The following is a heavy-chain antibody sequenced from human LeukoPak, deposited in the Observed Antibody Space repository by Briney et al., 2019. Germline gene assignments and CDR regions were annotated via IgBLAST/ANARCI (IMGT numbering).Heavy chain of an antibody. Sequence: SETLSLTCTVSGGSISSGGYYWSWIRQHPGKGLEWIGYIYYGGSTYYNPSLKSRVTISVDTSKNQFSLKLSSVTAADTAVYYCARNDYGGLDYWGQGTLVTVSS. CDR2: IYYGGST. CDR3: ARNDYGGLDY. V-gene: IGHV4-31*03. D-gene: IGHD4-23*01. CDR1: GGSISSGGYY. J-gene: IGHJ4*02.